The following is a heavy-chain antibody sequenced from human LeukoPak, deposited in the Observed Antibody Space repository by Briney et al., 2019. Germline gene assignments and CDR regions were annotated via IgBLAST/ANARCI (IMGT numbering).Heavy chain of an antibody. D-gene: IGHD4-17*01. CDR1: GDSFSSHY. Sequence: SETLSLTCTVSGDSFSSHYWTWIRQPPGKGLEWIGYISYIGTTNYSPSLKSRVTISIDTSKNQFSLKLSSVTAADTAVYYCARDLVTVTKGFDIWGQGTMVSVSS. V-gene: IGHV4-59*11. CDR3: ARDLVTVTKGFDI. CDR2: ISYIGTT. J-gene: IGHJ3*02.